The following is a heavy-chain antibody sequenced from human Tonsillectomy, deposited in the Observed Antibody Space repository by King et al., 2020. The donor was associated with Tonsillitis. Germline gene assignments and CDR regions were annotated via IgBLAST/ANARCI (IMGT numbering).Heavy chain of an antibody. CDR3: ARAARGGWPWVFLAN. V-gene: IGHV3-30*02. CDR1: GFSFKNYG. D-gene: IGHD6-13*01. J-gene: IGHJ4*02. CDR2: IRNDGSNE. Sequence: VQLVESGGGVVQPGGSLRVSCAASGFSFKNYGMHWVRQAPGKGLEWVAFIRNDGSNEYYADSVKGRFTISRDDSKNTLHLQISSLRAEDTAMYYCARAARGGWPWVFLANWGRGTLVTVPS.